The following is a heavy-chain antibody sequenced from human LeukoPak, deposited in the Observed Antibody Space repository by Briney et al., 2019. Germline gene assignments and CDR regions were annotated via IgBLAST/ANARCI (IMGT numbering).Heavy chain of an antibody. D-gene: IGHD3-22*01. CDR2: ISWNSGTI. V-gene: IGHV3-9*03. CDR3: AKSHDSSGYYYFDY. Sequence: QPGRSLRLSCAASGFTFDDYALHWVRHAPGKGLEWVSGISWNSGTIGYADSVKGRFTISRDNAKNSLYLQMNSLRAEDMALYYCAKSHDSSGYYYFDYWGQGTLVTVSS. J-gene: IGHJ4*02. CDR1: GFTFDDYA.